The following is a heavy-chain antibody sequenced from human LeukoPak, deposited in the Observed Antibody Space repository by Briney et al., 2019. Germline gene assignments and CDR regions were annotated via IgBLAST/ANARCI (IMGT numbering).Heavy chain of an antibody. CDR3: ARRNFGLEIDY. Sequence: SETLSLTCTVSGGSISSYYWSWIRQPPGKGLEWIGEINHSGSTNYNPSLKSRVTISVDTSKNQFSLKLSSVTAADTAVYYCARRNFGLEIDYWGQGTLVTVSS. V-gene: IGHV4-34*01. J-gene: IGHJ4*02. CDR2: INHSGST. D-gene: IGHD3-10*01. CDR1: GGSISSYY.